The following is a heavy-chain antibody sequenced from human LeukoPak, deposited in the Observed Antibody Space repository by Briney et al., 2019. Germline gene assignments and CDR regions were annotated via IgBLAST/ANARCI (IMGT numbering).Heavy chain of an antibody. J-gene: IGHJ4*02. Sequence: SETLSLTCNVSGASINNHYWSWIRQSPGEGLEWIGYADYTGSTKYNPSLKSRVTMSLDTSKNQFSLKLSSVTAADTAVYYCARSYYYGSGSSPFDYWGQGTLVTVSS. CDR3: ARSYYYGSGSSPFDY. CDR1: GASINNHY. CDR2: ADYTGST. V-gene: IGHV4-59*11. D-gene: IGHD3-10*01.